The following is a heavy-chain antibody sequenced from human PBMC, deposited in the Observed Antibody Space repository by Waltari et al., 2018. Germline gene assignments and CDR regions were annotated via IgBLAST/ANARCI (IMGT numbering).Heavy chain of an antibody. CDR1: GSIFTNYY. J-gene: IGHJ4*02. V-gene: IGHV1-46*03. Sequence: QVQLVQSGTEMKKPGASVRVSCEASGSIFTNYYFHWVRQAPGQGLEWMEIISPGGDRTTYAKKFRGRLTMTRDTSMSTVYMDLSSLTSEDTAMYYCTGSSRLGTYNFDYWGQGTLVTVSS. D-gene: IGHD1-26*01. CDR3: TGSSRLGTYNFDY. CDR2: ISPGGDRT.